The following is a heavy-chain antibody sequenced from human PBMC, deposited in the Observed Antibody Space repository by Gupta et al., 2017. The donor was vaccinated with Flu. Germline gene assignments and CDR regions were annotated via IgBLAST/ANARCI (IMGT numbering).Heavy chain of an antibody. CDR1: GYSISSGYY. V-gene: IGHV4-38-2*01. Sequence: QVQLQESGPGLVKPSETLSLTCAVSGYSISSGYYWGWIRQPPGKGLEWIGSIYHSGSTYYNPSLKSRVTISVDTSKNQFSLKLSSVTAADTAVYYCAGGRVGHYYDSSGYIDYWGQGTLVTVSS. J-gene: IGHJ4*02. CDR2: IYHSGST. D-gene: IGHD3-22*01. CDR3: AGGRVGHYYDSSGYIDY.